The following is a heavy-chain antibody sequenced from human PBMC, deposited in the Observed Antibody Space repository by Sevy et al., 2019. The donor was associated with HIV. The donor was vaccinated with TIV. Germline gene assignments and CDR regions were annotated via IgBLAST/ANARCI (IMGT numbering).Heavy chain of an antibody. CDR1: GGSISSNY. V-gene: IGHV4-59*01. CDR2: IYSSGSS. Sequence: SESLSLTCTVSGGSISSNYWSWIRQPPGKGLEWIGYIYSSGSSYNPSLKSRVSISLDTSKNQFSLKLNSVTAPDTAVYYCARSSGYSYGDFDYWGQGTLVTVSS. D-gene: IGHD5-18*01. J-gene: IGHJ4*02. CDR3: ARSSGYSYGDFDY.